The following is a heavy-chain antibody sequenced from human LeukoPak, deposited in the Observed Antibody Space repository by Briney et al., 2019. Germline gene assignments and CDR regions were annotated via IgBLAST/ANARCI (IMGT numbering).Heavy chain of an antibody. CDR1: GFTFTSYG. CDR3: VRDYNFYFDY. Sequence: GRSLRLSCAASGFTFTSYGMHWVRQAPGKGLEWVAVMWYDGSKQYYADSVKGRFTISRDTSKNTLYLEMNSLRAEDTAVHYCVRDYNFYFDYWGQGTLVTVSS. J-gene: IGHJ4*02. D-gene: IGHD3-10*01. CDR2: MWYDGSKQ. V-gene: IGHV3-33*01.